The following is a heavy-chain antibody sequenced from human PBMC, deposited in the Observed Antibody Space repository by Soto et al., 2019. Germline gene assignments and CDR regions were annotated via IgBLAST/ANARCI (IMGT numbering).Heavy chain of an antibody. J-gene: IGHJ3*02. CDR3: SREGGPAASRDDAFDI. Sequence: QVQLVQSGAEVKKPGSSVKVSCKASGGTFSSYAISWVRQAPGQGLEWMGGIIPIFGTANYAQKFQGRVTITADESPSTADMELSRLRSEATAVYYCSREGGPAASRDDAFDIWGQGTMVTVSS. CDR1: GGTFSSYA. D-gene: IGHD6-13*01. CDR2: IIPIFGTA. V-gene: IGHV1-69*01.